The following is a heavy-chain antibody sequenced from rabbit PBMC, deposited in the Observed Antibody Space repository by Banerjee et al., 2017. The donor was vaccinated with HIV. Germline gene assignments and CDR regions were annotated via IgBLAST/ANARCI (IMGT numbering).Heavy chain of an antibody. Sequence: QEQLKESGGGLVQPGGSLTLSCKASGFDFSSYAMSWVRQAPGKGLEWIGCTYTGNGHTFYASWAKGRFTISKTSSTTVTLQMTSLTVADTATYFCARYSDGRGVAFDPWGQGTLVTVS. CDR3: ARYSDGRGVAFDP. CDR1: GFDFSSYA. V-gene: IGHV1S45*01. CDR2: TYTGNGHT. J-gene: IGHJ2*01. D-gene: IGHD4-1*01.